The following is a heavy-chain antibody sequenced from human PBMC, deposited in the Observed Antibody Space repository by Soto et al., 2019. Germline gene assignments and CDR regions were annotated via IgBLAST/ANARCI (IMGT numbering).Heavy chain of an antibody. V-gene: IGHV1-18*04. CDR3: AIVLFYYCDNSDSLSF. CDR2: ISAYNGNT. Sequence: ASVKGSCKASGYTFTSHGISWVRQAPGQGLEWMGWISAYNGNTNYAQKLQGRITMTTDTSTSTAYMELRSLRSDDTAVYYCAIVLFYYCDNSDSLSFWGQGSLVTGSA. J-gene: IGHJ1*01. D-gene: IGHD3-10*01. CDR1: GYTFTSHG.